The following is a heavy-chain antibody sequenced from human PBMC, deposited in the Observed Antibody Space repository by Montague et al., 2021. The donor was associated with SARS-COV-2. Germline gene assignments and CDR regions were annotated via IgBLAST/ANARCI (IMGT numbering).Heavy chain of an antibody. CDR1: AGSLSSRSNY. CDR3: ARDEYNRYWYKY. Sequence: SETLSLTSTLSAGSLSSRSNYWGWIRQPPGMGLQWIGSVDSAGSTYYSPSVKSRVTISLDTSKNQFSLKLSSVTAADTAVYYCARDEYNRYWYKYWGQGALVTVSS. D-gene: IGHD2-8*02. V-gene: IGHV4-39*07. CDR2: VDSAGST. J-gene: IGHJ4*02.